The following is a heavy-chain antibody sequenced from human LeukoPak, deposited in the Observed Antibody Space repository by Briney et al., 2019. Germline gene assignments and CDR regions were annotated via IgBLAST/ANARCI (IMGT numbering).Heavy chain of an antibody. Sequence: APVKVSCKASGYTFTSYDINWVRQATGQGLEWMGWMNPNSGNTGYAQKFQGRVTMTRNTSISTAYMELSSLRSEDTAVYYCARGHTPRRRAYYYGSGSRYYFDYWGQGTLVTVSS. D-gene: IGHD3-10*01. CDR2: MNPNSGNT. CDR3: ARGHTPRRRAYYYGSGSRYYFDY. CDR1: GYTFTSYD. J-gene: IGHJ4*02. V-gene: IGHV1-8*01.